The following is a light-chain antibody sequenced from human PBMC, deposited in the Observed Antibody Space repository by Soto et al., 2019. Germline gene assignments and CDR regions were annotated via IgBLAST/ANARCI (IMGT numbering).Light chain of an antibody. V-gene: IGLV1-40*01. CDR2: SDS. CDR1: SSNLGAGYD. Sequence: QSVLTQPPSVSGAPGQRVTISCTGTSSNLGAGYDVHWYQQLPKTAPKLLIYSDSHRPSGVPDRFSGSKSGTSASLTISGLQAEDEADYYCCSYAGTSLVFGEGTKVTVL. J-gene: IGLJ2*01. CDR3: CSYAGTSLV.